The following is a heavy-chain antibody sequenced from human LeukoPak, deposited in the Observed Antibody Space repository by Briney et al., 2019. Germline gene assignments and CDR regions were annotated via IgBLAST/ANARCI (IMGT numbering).Heavy chain of an antibody. CDR1: GDSVSSGNYY. D-gene: IGHD1-26*01. V-gene: IGHV4-61*10. J-gene: IGHJ4*02. Sequence: SPSETLSLTCTVSGDSVSSGNYYWSWIRQPAGKGLEWIGRIYGYGSTIYNPSLRSRVTMSVDTSKNQFSLRLSSVTAADTAVYYCARGAPSGSYSVFDYWGQGTLVTVSS. CDR3: ARGAPSGSYSVFDY. CDR2: IYGYGST.